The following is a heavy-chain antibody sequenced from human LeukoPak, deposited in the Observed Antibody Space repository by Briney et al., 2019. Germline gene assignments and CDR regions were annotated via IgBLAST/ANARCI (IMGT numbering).Heavy chain of an antibody. V-gene: IGHV3-7*01. D-gene: IGHD3-10*01. CDR2: IKQDGSEK. Sequence: PGGSLRLSCAASGFTFSSYWMSWVRQAPGKGLEWVANIKQDGSEKYYVDSVKGRFTISRDNAKNSLYLQMNSLRAEDTAVYYCARSPILLWFGELSFDYWGQGTLVTVSS. CDR3: ARSPILLWFGELSFDY. J-gene: IGHJ4*02. CDR1: GFTFSSYW.